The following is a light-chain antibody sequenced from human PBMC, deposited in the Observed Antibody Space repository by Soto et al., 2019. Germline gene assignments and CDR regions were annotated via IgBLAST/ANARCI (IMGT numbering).Light chain of an antibody. CDR2: WAS. J-gene: IGKJ2*01. V-gene: IGKV4-1*01. CDR3: QQYYTNPQT. Sequence: DIVMTQSPDSLAVSLGERATIDCKSSQSLLYGGNDRNYLAWYQHKPGQSPKLIMYWASTREAGVPDRFSGSGSGTHFTLTISSLRAEDVAVYYCQQYYTNPQTFGQGTKVDIK. CDR1: QSLLYGGNDRNY.